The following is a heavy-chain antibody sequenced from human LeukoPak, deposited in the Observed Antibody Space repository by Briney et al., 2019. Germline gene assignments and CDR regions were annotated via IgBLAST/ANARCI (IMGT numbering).Heavy chain of an antibody. CDR1: GFTFGSFW. Sequence: GGSLRLSCAASGFTFGSFWISWVRQAPGKGLEWVANIKTDGSEKYYVDSVRGRFTISRDNAKNSAYLQMNSLRVEDTAMYYCVRDAWFGESRAGGQGTLVTVSP. J-gene: IGHJ4*02. D-gene: IGHD3-10*01. V-gene: IGHV3-7*01. CDR2: IKTDGSEK. CDR3: VRDAWFGESRA.